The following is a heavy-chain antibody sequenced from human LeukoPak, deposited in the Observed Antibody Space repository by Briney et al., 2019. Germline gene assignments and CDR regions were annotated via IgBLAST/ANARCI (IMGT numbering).Heavy chain of an antibody. CDR2: ISAYNMNT. CDR1: VYTFGSYG. V-gene: IGHV1-18*01. CDR3: ARAKRIYTPRIIDS. D-gene: IGHD2-15*01. Sequence: ASLWVSCRASVYTFGSYGISWGRQAPGQGLEWMGWISAYNMNTHFEQEFQGRVTMTTDTSTSTASMELRSLRSDDTAVYYCARAKRIYTPRIIDSWGQGKLVTVSS. J-gene: IGHJ4*02.